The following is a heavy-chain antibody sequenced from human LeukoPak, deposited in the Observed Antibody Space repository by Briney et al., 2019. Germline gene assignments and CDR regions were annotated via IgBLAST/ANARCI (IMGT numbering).Heavy chain of an antibody. CDR1: GYTFTSYY. V-gene: IGHV1-46*01. D-gene: IGHD4-17*01. Sequence: ASVKVSCKASGYTFTSYYMHWVRPALGQGLEWRALIIPSGVSTSHAQKCQGRATMTRDTSTSTVYMELSSLRCEDTAVYDCATLYGDYVVGDYWGQGTLVTVSS. CDR3: ATLYGDYVVGDY. J-gene: IGHJ4*02. CDR2: IIPSGVST.